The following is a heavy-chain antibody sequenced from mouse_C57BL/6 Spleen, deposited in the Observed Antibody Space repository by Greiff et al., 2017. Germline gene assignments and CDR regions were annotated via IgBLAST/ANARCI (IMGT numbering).Heavy chain of an antibody. D-gene: IGHD2-3*01. V-gene: IGHV1-53*01. Sequence: QVQLQQSGTELVKPGASVKLSCKASGYTFTSYWMHWVKQRPGQGLEWIGNINPSNGGTNYNEKFKSKATLTVDKSSSTAYMQLSILTTEDSAIYYWARRGIYDCYFFAYWGQGTLVTVSA. J-gene: IGHJ3*01. CDR3: ARRGIYDCYFFAY. CDR1: GYTFTSYW. CDR2: INPSNGGT.